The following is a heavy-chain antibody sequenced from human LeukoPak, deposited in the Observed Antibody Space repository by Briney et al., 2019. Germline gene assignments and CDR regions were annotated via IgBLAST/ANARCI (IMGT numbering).Heavy chain of an antibody. J-gene: IGHJ4*02. V-gene: IGHV1-69*13. CDR2: INPIFGTA. CDR3: ARARERWLQVCRGFDY. CDR1: GGTFSSYA. D-gene: IGHD5-24*01. Sequence: GASVKVSCKASGGTFSSYAISWVRQAPGQGLEWMGGINPIFGTANYAQKFQGRVTITADESTSTAYMELSGLRSEDTAVYYCARARERWLQVCRGFDYWGQGTLVTVSS.